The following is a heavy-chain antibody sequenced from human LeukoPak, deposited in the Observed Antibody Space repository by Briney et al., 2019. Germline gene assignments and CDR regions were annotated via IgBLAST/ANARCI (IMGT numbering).Heavy chain of an antibody. Sequence: SETLSLTCTVSGGSISSYYWSWIRQPPGKGLEWIGYIYYSGSTNYNPSLKSRVTISVDTSKNQFSLKLSSVTAADTAVYYCARGSYSNYGPYYFDYWGQGTLVTVSS. V-gene: IGHV4-59*01. CDR3: ARGSYSNYGPYYFDY. CDR2: IYYSGST. CDR1: GGSISSYY. D-gene: IGHD4-11*01. J-gene: IGHJ4*02.